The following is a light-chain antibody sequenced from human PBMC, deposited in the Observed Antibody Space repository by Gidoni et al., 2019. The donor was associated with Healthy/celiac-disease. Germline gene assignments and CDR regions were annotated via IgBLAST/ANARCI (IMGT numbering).Light chain of an antibody. Sequence: EIVLTQSPATLSLSPGERATHSCRASQSVSSYLAWYQQKPGPAPRLLIYDASTRATGIPASFSGRGSGTDFTLTISSLEPEDFAVYSCHQCSHWPPGTFGQGTKVEIQ. CDR3: HQCSHWPPGT. J-gene: IGKJ1*01. V-gene: IGKV3-11*01. CDR2: DAS. CDR1: QSVSSY.